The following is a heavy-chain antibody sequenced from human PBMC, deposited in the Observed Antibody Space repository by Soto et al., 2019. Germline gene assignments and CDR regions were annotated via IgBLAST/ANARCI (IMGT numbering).Heavy chain of an antibody. D-gene: IGHD3-22*01. CDR2: ISYDGSNK. J-gene: IGHJ4*02. CDR1: GFTFSSYG. CDR3: AKPGTYYYDSSGLDY. Sequence: LRLSCAASGFTFSSYGMHWVRQAPGKGLEWVAVISYDGSNKYYADSVKGRFTISRDNSENTLYLQMNSLRAEDTAVYYCAKPGTYYYDSSGLDYWGQGTLVTVSS. V-gene: IGHV3-30*18.